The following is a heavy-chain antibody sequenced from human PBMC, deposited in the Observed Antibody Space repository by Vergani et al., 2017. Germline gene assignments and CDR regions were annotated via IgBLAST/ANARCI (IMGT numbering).Heavy chain of an antibody. CDR1: GGSISSGSYY. Sequence: QVQLQESGPGLVKPSQTLSLTCTVSGGSISSGSYYWSWIRQPAGKGLEWIGRIYTSGSTNYNLSLKSRVTISVDTSKNQFSLKLSSVTAADTDVYYCARKIVVVMGAFDIWGQGTMVTVSS. V-gene: IGHV4-61*02. CDR2: IYTSGST. J-gene: IGHJ3*02. CDR3: ARKIVVVMGAFDI. D-gene: IGHD3-22*01.